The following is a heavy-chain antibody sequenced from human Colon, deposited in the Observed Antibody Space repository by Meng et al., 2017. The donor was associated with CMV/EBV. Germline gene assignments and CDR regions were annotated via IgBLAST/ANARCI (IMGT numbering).Heavy chain of an antibody. D-gene: IGHD6-13*01. CDR2: ISYAGSDK. J-gene: IGHJ6*02. V-gene: IGHV3-30-3*01. Sequence: GESLKISCEASGFGFYNYAMHWVRQAPGKGLEWVSVISYAGSDKFYADSVKGRFTISRDNSKNTLYLQMNSLRTEDTAVYYCARGSNTYYGMDVWGQGTTVTVSS. CDR1: GFGFYNYA. CDR3: ARGSNTYYGMDV.